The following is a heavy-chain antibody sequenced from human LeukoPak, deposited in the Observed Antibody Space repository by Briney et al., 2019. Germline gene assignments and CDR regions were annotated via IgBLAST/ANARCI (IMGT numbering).Heavy chain of an antibody. CDR2: VHLDGRT. V-gene: IGHV4-61*01. J-gene: IGHJ4*02. CDR3: AREGGFYRPLDY. D-gene: IGHD3-3*01. CDR1: GGSVSSGSYY. Sequence: SETLSLTCTVSGGSVSSGSYYWSWIRQPPGKGLEWIGEVHLDGRTNYNPSLESRLTMSVDVSKNQVSLKLTSVTAADTAVYYCAREGGFYRPLDYSGQGTLVTVSS.